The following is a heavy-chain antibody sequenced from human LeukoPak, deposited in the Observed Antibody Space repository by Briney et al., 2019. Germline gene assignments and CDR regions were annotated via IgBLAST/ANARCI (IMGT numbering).Heavy chain of an antibody. Sequence: SETLSLTCTVSGGSISSYYWSWIRQPPGKGLEWIGYIYHSGSTNYNPSLKSRVTISVDTSKNQFSLKLSSVTAADTAVYYCARGGRDGYNFDYWGQGTLVTVSS. V-gene: IGHV4-59*01. CDR2: IYHSGST. J-gene: IGHJ4*02. CDR3: ARGGRDGYNFDY. D-gene: IGHD5-24*01. CDR1: GGSISSYY.